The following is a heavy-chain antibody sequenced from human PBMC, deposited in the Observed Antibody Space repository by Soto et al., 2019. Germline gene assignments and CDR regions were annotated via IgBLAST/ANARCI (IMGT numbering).Heavy chain of an antibody. J-gene: IGHJ5*02. CDR2: IYYSCST. Sequence: QLQLQESGPGLVKPSETLSLTCTVSGGSISSSSSYWGWIRQPPGKGLEWIGYIYYSCSTNYHPSTNIQVTISVDTSKNQFSLKLNSVTAADTAVYYCARQPCGAATVTSVINWFDPWGQGALVTVSS. CDR3: ARQPCGAATVTSVINWFDP. V-gene: IGHV4-39*01. D-gene: IGHD4-17*01. CDR1: GGSISSSSSY.